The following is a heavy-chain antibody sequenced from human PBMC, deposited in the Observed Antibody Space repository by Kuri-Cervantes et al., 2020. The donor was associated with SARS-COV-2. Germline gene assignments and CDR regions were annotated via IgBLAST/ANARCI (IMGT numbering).Heavy chain of an antibody. Sequence: SETLSLTCTVSGGSISSGGYYWSWIRQHPGRGLEWIGYIYYSGSTNYNPSLKSRVTISVDTSKNQFSLKLSSVTAADTAVYYCARDHYDSSGYAFDIWGQGTMVTVSS. V-gene: IGHV4-61*08. J-gene: IGHJ3*02. CDR3: ARDHYDSSGYAFDI. D-gene: IGHD3-22*01. CDR2: IYYSGST. CDR1: GGSISSGGYY.